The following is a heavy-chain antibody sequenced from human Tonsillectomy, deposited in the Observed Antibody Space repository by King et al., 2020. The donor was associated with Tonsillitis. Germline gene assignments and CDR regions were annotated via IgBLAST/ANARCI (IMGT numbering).Heavy chain of an antibody. V-gene: IGHV1-46*02. CDR2: INPSGGST. D-gene: IGHD2/OR15-2a*01. J-gene: IGHJ6*03. CDR3: ARGAGLSDYYYYYMDV. CDR1: GYTFNNYY. Sequence: VQLVESGAEVKKPGASVKVSCKASGYTFNNYYMHWVRQAPGQGLEWMGIINPSGGSTAYAQKFQGRVTMTKDTSTSTVYMGLSSLKSEDTAVYYCARGAGLSDYYYYYMDVWGKGTTVTVSS.